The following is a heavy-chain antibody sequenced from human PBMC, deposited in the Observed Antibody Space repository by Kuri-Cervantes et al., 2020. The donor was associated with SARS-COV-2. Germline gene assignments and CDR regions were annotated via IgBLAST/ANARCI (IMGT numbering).Heavy chain of an antibody. Sequence: ETLSLTCTVSGGSISSYYWSWVRQAPGKGLEWVPAISGSGGSTHYADSVKGRFTISRDNSKNTLYLQMNSLRAEDTAVYYCAQTGRNDAFDIWGQGTMVTVSS. V-gene: IGHV3-23*01. CDR1: GGSISSYY. J-gene: IGHJ3*02. D-gene: IGHD1-1*01. CDR2: ISGSGGST. CDR3: AQTGRNDAFDI.